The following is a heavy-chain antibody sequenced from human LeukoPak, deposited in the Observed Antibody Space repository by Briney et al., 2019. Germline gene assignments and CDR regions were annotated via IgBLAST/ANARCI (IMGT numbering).Heavy chain of an antibody. D-gene: IGHD2-2*01. CDR2: ISSSSSYI. V-gene: IGHV3-21*01. CDR3: ARELGYCSSTSCYGLDY. J-gene: IGHJ4*02. CDR1: GFTFSSYS. Sequence: PGGSLRLSCAASGFTFSSYSMNWVRQAPGKGLEWVSSISSSSSYIYYADSVKGRFTISRDNAKNSPYLQMNSLRAEDTAVYYCARELGYCSSTSCYGLDYWGQGTLVTVSS.